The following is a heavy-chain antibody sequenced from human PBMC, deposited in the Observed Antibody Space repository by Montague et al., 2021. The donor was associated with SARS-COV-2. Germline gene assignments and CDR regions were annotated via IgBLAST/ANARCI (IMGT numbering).Heavy chain of an antibody. V-gene: IGHV4-4*02. CDR2: IYHSGST. Sequence: SETLSLTCAVSGGSISSSNWWSWVRQPPGKGLVWFGEIYHSGSTNYNPSLKSRVTISVDKSKNQFPLKLSSVTAADTAVYYCASAPRPQVWFGKHYWYFDRWGRGTLVTVSS. D-gene: IGHD3-10*01. CDR1: GGSISSSNW. J-gene: IGHJ2*01. CDR3: ASAPRPQVWFGKHYWYFDR.